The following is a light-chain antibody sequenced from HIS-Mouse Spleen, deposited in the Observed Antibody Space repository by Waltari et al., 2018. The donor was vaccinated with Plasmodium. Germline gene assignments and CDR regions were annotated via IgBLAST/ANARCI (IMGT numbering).Light chain of an antibody. V-gene: IGKV3-20*01. CDR1: QSVSRSY. CDR2: GAS. J-gene: IGKJ2*01. CDR3: QQYGSSPYT. Sequence: EIVLTQSPGTLSLSPGERATLSCRASQSVSRSYVAWYQQKPGQAPRLLIYGASSRATGIPDRFSGSGSGTDFTLTISRLEPEDFAVYYCQQYGSSPYTFGQGTKLEIK.